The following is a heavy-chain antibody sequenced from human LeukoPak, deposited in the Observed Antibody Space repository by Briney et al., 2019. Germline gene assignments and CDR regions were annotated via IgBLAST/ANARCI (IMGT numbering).Heavy chain of an antibody. J-gene: IGHJ5*02. CDR3: ARRGLRPNWFDP. D-gene: IGHD4-17*01. V-gene: IGHV4-39*01. CDR1: GGSFSSYY. CDR2: IYYSGST. Sequence: SETLSLTCAVYGGSFSSYYWGWIRQPPGKGLEWIGSIYYSGSTYYNPSLKSRVTISVDTSKNQFSLKLSSVTAADTAVYYCARRGLRPNWFDPWGQGTLVTVSS.